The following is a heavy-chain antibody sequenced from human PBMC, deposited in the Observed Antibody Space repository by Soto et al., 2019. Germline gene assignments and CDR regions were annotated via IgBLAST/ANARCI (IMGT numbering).Heavy chain of an antibody. J-gene: IGHJ5*02. V-gene: IGHV4-59*02. CDR3: AVPRPLATCGTGECRNWFDP. CDR1: GGSVRAFR. CDR2: LGHGGST. D-gene: IGHD2-21*01. Sequence: PSETLSLTCSVSGGSVRAFRWNWVRQPPGQGLEWVGFLGHGGSTDSNPSLKRRVAMSIDASTNQVPLQLRSVTAADSAVYSCAVPRPLATCGTGECRNWFDPWGQGTQVTVSS.